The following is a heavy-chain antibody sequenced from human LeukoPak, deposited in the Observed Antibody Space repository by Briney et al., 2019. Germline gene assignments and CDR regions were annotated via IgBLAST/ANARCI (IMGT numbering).Heavy chain of an antibody. Sequence: ASVKVSCKASGYTFTGYYMHWVRQATGQGLEWMGWMNPNSGNTGYAQKFQGRVTMTRNTSISTAYMELSSLRSEDTAVYYCARGGDGYNTDFDYWGQGTLVTVSS. CDR1: GYTFTGYY. V-gene: IGHV1-8*02. CDR3: ARGGDGYNTDFDY. D-gene: IGHD5-24*01. J-gene: IGHJ4*02. CDR2: MNPNSGNT.